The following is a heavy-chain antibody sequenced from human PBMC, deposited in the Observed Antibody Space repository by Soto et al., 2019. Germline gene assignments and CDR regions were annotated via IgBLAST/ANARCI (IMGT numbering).Heavy chain of an antibody. CDR2: IYPGDSDT. V-gene: IGHV5-51*01. CDR1: GYSFTSYW. J-gene: IGHJ6*02. Sequence: GESLKISCKGSGYSFTSYWIGWVRQMAVKGLEWMGIIYPGDSDTRYSPSFQGQVTISADKSISTAYLQWSSLKASDTAMYYCARHIDDGSGYYYYYYGMDVWGQGTTVTVSS. D-gene: IGHD3-10*01. CDR3: ARHIDDGSGYYYYYYGMDV.